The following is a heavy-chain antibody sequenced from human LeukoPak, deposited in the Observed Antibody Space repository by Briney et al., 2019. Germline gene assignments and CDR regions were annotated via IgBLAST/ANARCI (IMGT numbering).Heavy chain of an antibody. J-gene: IGHJ3*01. CDR3: ARGLNSGYYYDLDGFDL. Sequence: GGSLRLSCAASGFTFSDHYMDWVRQAPGKGLEWVGRIRNKATSYTTDYAASVRGRFTISRSDSENSLYLQMNSLKSEDTALYYCARGLNSGYYYDLDGFDLWGQGIMVTVSS. V-gene: IGHV3-72*01. CDR2: IRNKATSYTT. D-gene: IGHD3-22*01. CDR1: GFTFSDHY.